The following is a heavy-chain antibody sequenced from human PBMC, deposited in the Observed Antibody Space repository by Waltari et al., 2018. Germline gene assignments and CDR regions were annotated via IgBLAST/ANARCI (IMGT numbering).Heavy chain of an antibody. Sequence: KPGASVKVSCKASGYTFTSYDINWVRQATGQGLEWMGWMNPNSGNTGYAQKFQGRVTITRNTSISTAYMELSSLRSEDTAVYYFARVRYCSSTSCYNPFDYWGQGTLVTVSS. J-gene: IGHJ4*02. CDR3: ARVRYCSSTSCYNPFDY. CDR1: GYTFTSYD. D-gene: IGHD2-2*02. V-gene: IGHV1-8*03. CDR2: MNPNSGNT.